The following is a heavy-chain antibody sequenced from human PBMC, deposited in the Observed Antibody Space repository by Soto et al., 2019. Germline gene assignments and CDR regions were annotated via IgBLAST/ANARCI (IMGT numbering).Heavy chain of an antibody. CDR1: AYTLINYD. CDR3: VTDPANYNYKPGFDY. J-gene: IGHJ4*02. Sequence: QVQLVQSGAEVKKPGASVKVSCKASAYTLINYDIHWVRQAPGQGLEWMGRISRSGDSTTYAQKYHGRVTVTRYTCTITVYMELTSLRSEDTAVYYCVTDPANYNYKPGFDYWGQGTLVTVSS. D-gene: IGHD1-1*01. CDR2: ISRSGDST. V-gene: IGHV1-46*01.